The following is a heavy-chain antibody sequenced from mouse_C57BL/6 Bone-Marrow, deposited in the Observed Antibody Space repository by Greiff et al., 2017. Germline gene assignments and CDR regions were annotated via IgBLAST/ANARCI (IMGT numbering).Heavy chain of an antibody. CDR2: IDPENGDT. J-gene: IGHJ3*01. CDR1: GFNIKDDY. V-gene: IGHV14-4*01. CDR3: TTETGVFAY. D-gene: IGHD4-1*01. Sequence: VQLQQSGAELVRPGASVKLSCTASGFNIKDDYMHWVKQRPEQGLEWIGWIDPENGDTEYASKFQGKATITADTSTNTAYLQLSSLTSEDTAVYYCTTETGVFAYWGQGTLVTVSA.